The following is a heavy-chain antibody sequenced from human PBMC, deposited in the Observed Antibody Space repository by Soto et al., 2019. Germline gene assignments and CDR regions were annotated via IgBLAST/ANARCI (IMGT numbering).Heavy chain of an antibody. CDR3: ARAPQHNWFDP. CDR2: ISAYNGHT. V-gene: IGHV1-18*04. CDR1: GYTFTSYG. Sequence: QVQLVQSGTEVKKPGASVKVSCKASGYTFTSYGISWVRQAPGQGLEWMGWISAYNGHTNYAQKFQGRVTMTSDTSTSTAYMELRRLRSDDTAVYYCARAPQHNWFDPWGQGTLVTVSS. J-gene: IGHJ5*02.